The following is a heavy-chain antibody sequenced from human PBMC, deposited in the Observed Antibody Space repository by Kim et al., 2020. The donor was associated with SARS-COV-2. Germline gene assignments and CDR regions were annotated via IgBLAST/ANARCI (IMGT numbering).Heavy chain of an antibody. V-gene: IGHV1-69*13. J-gene: IGHJ4*02. CDR2: IIPIFGTA. D-gene: IGHD3-10*01. CDR3: VRAPLGSDSVDY. CDR1: GGTFSSYA. Sequence: SVKVSCKASGGTFSSYAISWVRQAPGQGLEWMGGIIPIFGTANYAQKFQGRVTITADESTSTAYMELSSLRSEDTAVYYCVRAPLGSDSVDYWGQGTLVTVSS.